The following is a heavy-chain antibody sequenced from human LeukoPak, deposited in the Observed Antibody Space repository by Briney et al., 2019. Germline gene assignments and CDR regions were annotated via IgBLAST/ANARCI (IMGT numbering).Heavy chain of an antibody. J-gene: IGHJ2*01. CDR3: ARPYSSSRYGWYFDL. CDR2: VYYSGST. V-gene: IGHV4-39*01. Sequence: SETLSLTCTVSGGSISSYYWGWIRQPPGKGLEWIGSVYYSGSTYSNVSLKSRVTISVDTSKNQFPLKLSSVTAADTAVYYCARPYSSSRYGWYFDLWGRGTLVTVSS. D-gene: IGHD6-13*01. CDR1: GGSISSYY.